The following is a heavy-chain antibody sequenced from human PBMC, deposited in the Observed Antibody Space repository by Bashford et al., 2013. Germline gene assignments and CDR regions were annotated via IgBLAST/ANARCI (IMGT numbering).Heavy chain of an antibody. CDR3: ARSPHYYDSTDYPGDAFDI. Sequence: SETLSLTCAVYGGSFSGYYWSWIRQPPGKGLEWIGEINHSGSTNYNPSLKSRVTISVHTSKKQFSLRLTSVTAADTAVYFCARSPHYYDSTDYPGDAFDIWGQGTMVTVSS. D-gene: IGHD3-22*01. CDR2: INHSGST. CDR1: GGSFSGYY. J-gene: IGHJ3*02. V-gene: IGHV4-34*01.